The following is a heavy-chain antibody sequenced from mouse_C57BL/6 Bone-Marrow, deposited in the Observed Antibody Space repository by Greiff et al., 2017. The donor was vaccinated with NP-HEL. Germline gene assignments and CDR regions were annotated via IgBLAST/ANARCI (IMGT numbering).Heavy chain of an antibody. CDR2: IDPETGGT. V-gene: IGHV1-15*01. CDR3: TRELRSGAY. CDR1: GYTFTDYE. Sequence: VKLQESGAELVRPGASVTLSCKASGYTFTDYEMHWVKQTPVHGLEWIGAIDPETGGTAYNQKFKGKAILTADKSSSTAYMELRSLTSEDSAVYYCTRELRSGAYWGQGTLVTVSA. D-gene: IGHD6-5*01. J-gene: IGHJ3*01.